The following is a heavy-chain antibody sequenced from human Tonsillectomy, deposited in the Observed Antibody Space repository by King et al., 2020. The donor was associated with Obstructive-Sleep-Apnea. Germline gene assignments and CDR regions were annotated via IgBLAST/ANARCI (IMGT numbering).Heavy chain of an antibody. Sequence: QLQESGPGLVKPSETLSLTCNVSGGSISSYFWSWIRQPPGKGLEWIGDISYSGTTKYNPILKSRVTISVDTSKNQFSLKLSSVTAADTAVYSLATHELELRPFDYWGQGALVTVSS. J-gene: IGHJ4*02. V-gene: IGHV4-59*08. CDR2: ISYSGTT. D-gene: IGHD1-7*01. CDR1: GGSISSYF. CDR3: ATHELELRPFDY.